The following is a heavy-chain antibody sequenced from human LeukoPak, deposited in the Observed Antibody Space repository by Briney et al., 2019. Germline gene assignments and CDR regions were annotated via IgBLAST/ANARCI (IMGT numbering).Heavy chain of an antibody. CDR1: GGSISNTNFY. V-gene: IGHV4-39*01. J-gene: IGHJ4*02. D-gene: IGHD4/OR15-4a*01. CDR3: GRQRDFSDYGNGIYFDY. CDR2: IYYSGST. Sequence: SETLSLTCTVSGGSISNTNFYWGWIRQPPGKGLEWIGNIYYSGSTYYNPSLRSRVTISVDTSMNQFSLKLTSVTAADTALYFCGRQRDFSDYGNGIYFDYWGQGTLVSVSS.